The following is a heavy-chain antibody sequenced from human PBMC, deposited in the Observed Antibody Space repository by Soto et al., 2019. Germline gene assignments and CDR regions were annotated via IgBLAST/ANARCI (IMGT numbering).Heavy chain of an antibody. CDR2: IYYSGIT. D-gene: IGHD3-22*01. V-gene: IGHV4-61*08. J-gene: IGHJ5*02. CDR3: VRDQNYDSSGYSDWFDP. CDR1: GGTISSGGYS. Sequence: PSETLSLTCAVSGGTISSGGYSWSWIRQPPGKGLEWIGYIYYSGITNYNPSLKSRVTISVDTSKNQFSRKLSSVTAADTAVYYCVRDQNYDSSGYSDWFDPWGEGTLVTVSS.